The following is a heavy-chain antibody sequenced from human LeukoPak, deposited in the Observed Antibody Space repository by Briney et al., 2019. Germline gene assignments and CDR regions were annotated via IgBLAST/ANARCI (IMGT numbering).Heavy chain of an antibody. Sequence: SETLSLTCSVSGGSISSYYWSWIWQPPGKGLEWIGYIYTSGSTNYNPSLKSRVTISVDTSKNQFSLKLSSVTAADTAVYYCASSSIAAMKYYYYYMDVWGKGTTVTVSS. CDR3: ASSSIAAMKYYYYYMDV. D-gene: IGHD6-6*01. J-gene: IGHJ6*03. V-gene: IGHV4-4*09. CDR1: GGSISSYY. CDR2: IYTSGST.